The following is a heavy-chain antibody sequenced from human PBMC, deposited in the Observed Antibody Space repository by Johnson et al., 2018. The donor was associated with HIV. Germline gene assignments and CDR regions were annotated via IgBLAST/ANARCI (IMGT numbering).Heavy chain of an antibody. V-gene: IGHV3-7*05. CDR3: ARDPGGMDGSFDL. Sequence: VQLVESGGGLVQPGGSLRLSCAASGFTFSSYWMSWVRQAPGKGLEWVAHITQGVSEKFFVDSPRGRFIISRDKAKNSLYLQMNSLRAEDTAVYYCARDPGGMDGSFDLWGQGTMVTVSS. CDR2: ITQGVSEK. J-gene: IGHJ3*01. D-gene: IGHD3-16*01. CDR1: GFTFSSYW.